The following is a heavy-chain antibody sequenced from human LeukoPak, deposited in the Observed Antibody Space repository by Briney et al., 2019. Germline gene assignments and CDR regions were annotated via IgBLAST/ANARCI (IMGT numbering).Heavy chain of an antibody. D-gene: IGHD3-9*01. J-gene: IGHJ5*02. CDR2: ISAYNGNT. V-gene: IGHV1-18*01. Sequence: ASVKVSCKASGYTFTSYGISWVRQAPGQGLECMGWISAYNGNTNYAQKLQGRVTMTTDTSTSTAYMELRSLRSDDTAVYYCASGRMYYDILTGYYMGNWFDPWGQGTLVTVSS. CDR3: ASGRMYYDILTGYYMGNWFDP. CDR1: GYTFTSYG.